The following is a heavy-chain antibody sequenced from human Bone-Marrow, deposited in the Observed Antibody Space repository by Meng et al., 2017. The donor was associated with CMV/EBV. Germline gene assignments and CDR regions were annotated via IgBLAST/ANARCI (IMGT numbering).Heavy chain of an antibody. V-gene: IGHV1-2*02. J-gene: IGHJ4*02. Sequence: ASVKVSCKASRYTFTGYYVHWVRQAPGQGLEWMGWINPNSGGTNYAQKFQGRVTMTRDTSISTAYMELSRLTSDDTAVYYCAREARGVYQLLRKGGIFDYWGQGTLVTVSS. CDR1: RYTFTGYY. D-gene: IGHD2-2*01. CDR3: AREARGVYQLLRKGGIFDY. CDR2: INPNSGGT.